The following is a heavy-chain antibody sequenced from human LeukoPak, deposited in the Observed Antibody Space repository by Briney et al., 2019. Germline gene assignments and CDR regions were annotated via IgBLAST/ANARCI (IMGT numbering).Heavy chain of an antibody. J-gene: IGHJ4*02. CDR1: RFTFSSYW. CDR3: ARDYTYYGSGSYYNYFDY. V-gene: IGHV3-7*01. D-gene: IGHD3-10*01. Sequence: GGSLRLSCAASRFTFSSYWMSWVRQAPGKGLEWVANIKQDGSEKYYVDSVKGRFTISRDNAKNSLYLQMNSLRAEDTAVYYCARDYTYYGSGSYYNYFDYWGQGTLVTVSS. CDR2: IKQDGSEK.